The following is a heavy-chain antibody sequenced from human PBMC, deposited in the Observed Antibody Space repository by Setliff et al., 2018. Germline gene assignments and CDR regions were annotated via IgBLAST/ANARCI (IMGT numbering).Heavy chain of an antibody. CDR1: GFTYKNDW. CDR3: FGAGTCSY. Sequence: PGGSLRLSCGASGFTYKNDWVSWVSQAPGKGLEWLASINPDGSEKYYVDSVKGRFTISRDNARNSLSLQMNSLRTEDTAVYYCFGAGTCSYWGQGTLVTVSS. D-gene: IGHD3-10*01. CDR2: INPDGSEK. J-gene: IGHJ4*02. V-gene: IGHV3-7*01.